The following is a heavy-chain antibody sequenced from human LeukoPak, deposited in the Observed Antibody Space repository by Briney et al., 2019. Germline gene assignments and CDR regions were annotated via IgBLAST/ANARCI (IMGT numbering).Heavy chain of an antibody. Sequence: PSGTLSLTCAISGGSISSSNWWTWVRQPPGKGLERVGEIYLRGNTNYNPSLESRATISVDESKTQLSLRLESVTAADTAVYYCARGTITTVTDSWGPGTLVTVSS. CDR1: GGSISSSNW. J-gene: IGHJ4*02. V-gene: IGHV4-4*02. CDR2: IYLRGNT. CDR3: ARGTITTVTDS. D-gene: IGHD4-17*01.